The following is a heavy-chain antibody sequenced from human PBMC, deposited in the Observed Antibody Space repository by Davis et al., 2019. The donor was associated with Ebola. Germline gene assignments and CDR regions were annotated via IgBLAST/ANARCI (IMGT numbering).Heavy chain of an antibody. V-gene: IGHV3-23*01. Sequence: GGSLRLSCAASGFTFSNYAFSWIRQAPGKGLEWVSGVMGGNGKSYYSESVKGRFTISRDNTKNTVFLQMNSLTVEDTAVYYCAKEAFAGSTRIDWFDPWGQGILVTVSS. CDR1: GFTFSNYA. CDR3: AKEAFAGSTRIDWFDP. CDR2: VMGGNGKS. J-gene: IGHJ5*02. D-gene: IGHD2-15*01.